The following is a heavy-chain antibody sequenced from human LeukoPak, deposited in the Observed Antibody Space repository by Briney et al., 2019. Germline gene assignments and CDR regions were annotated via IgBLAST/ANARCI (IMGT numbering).Heavy chain of an antibody. Sequence: GATVKISCKASGYTFTDYYMHWVQQAPGKGLEWMGRVDPEDGGTIYAEKFQGRVTITADTSTDTAYMELSSLRSEDAAVYYCATIGELLDYWGQGTLVTVSS. CDR1: GYTFTDYY. CDR3: ATIGELLDY. V-gene: IGHV1-69-2*01. CDR2: VDPEDGGT. D-gene: IGHD1-26*01. J-gene: IGHJ4*02.